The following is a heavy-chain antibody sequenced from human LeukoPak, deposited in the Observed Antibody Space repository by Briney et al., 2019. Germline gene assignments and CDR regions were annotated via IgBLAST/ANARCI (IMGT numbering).Heavy chain of an antibody. CDR3: ARDRTKATTVTTSWYFDL. Sequence: PSETLSLTCTVSGGSISSYYWSWIRQPAGKGLEWIGRIYTSGSTNYSPSLQSRVTMSVDTSKNQFSLKLSSVTAADTAVYYCARDRTKATTVTTSWYFDLWGRGTLVTVSS. CDR1: GGSISSYY. V-gene: IGHV4-4*07. CDR2: IYTSGST. J-gene: IGHJ2*01. D-gene: IGHD4-17*01.